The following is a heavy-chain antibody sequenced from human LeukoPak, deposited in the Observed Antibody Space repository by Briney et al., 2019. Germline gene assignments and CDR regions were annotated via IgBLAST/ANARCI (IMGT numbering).Heavy chain of an antibody. CDR3: ARDSAASADGDFDY. D-gene: IGHD1-26*01. V-gene: IGHV3-66*01. Sequence: PGGSLRLSCAASGFTVSSNYMSWVRQAPGKGLEWVSVIYSGGTTYYADSVKGRFTISRDKSKNTLYLQMNSLRAEDTAVYYCARDSAASADGDFDYWGQGTLVTVSS. J-gene: IGHJ4*02. CDR1: GFTVSSNY. CDR2: IYSGGTT.